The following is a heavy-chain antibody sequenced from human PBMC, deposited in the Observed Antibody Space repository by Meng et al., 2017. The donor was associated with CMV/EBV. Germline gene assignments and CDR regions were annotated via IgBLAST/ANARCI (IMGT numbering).Heavy chain of an antibody. D-gene: IGHD3-22*01. CDR2: IYTSGST. V-gene: IGHV4-61*02. J-gene: IGHJ5*02. Sequence: GQGLVKPHKTLPLPCIVSGGATRSGSSYWSWIRQPAGKGLEWIGRIYTSGSTNYNPSLKSRVTISVDTSKNQFSLKLSSVTAADTAVYYCAREVVVITPYNWFDPWGQGTLVTVSS. CDR1: GGATRSGSSY. CDR3: AREVVVITPYNWFDP.